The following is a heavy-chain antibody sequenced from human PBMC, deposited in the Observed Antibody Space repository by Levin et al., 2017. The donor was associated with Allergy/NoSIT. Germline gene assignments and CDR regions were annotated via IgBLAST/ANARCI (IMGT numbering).Heavy chain of an antibody. CDR3: ARSWVGATSAHYYYFYAMDI. CDR1: GFIFDDYA. D-gene: IGHD1-26*01. Sequence: GGSLRLSCAASGFIFDDYAMHWVRQAPGKGLEWVSGISWNSGSIGYADSVKGRFTISRDNAKNSLYLQMNSLRGEDTALYYCARSWVGATSAHYYYFYAMDIWGQGTTVTVSS. CDR2: ISWNSGSI. J-gene: IGHJ6*02. V-gene: IGHV3-9*01.